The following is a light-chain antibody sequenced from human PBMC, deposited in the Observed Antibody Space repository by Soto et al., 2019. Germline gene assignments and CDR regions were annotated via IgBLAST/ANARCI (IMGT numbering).Light chain of an antibody. CDR1: QSVLYSSNNMNY. CDR2: WAS. V-gene: IGKV4-1*01. Sequence: DIVMTQSPDSLAVSLGERATINCRSSQSVLYSSNNMNYLAWYQQKPGQPPKLLIYWASIRESGVPDRFSGSGSGTDFALTISSLQAEDVAVYYCQQYYDIPYTFGPGTKLDIK. J-gene: IGKJ2*01. CDR3: QQYYDIPYT.